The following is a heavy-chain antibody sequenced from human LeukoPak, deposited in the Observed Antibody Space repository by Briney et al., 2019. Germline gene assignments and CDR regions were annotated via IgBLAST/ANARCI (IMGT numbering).Heavy chain of an antibody. Sequence: GGSLRLSCVASGFTFDICAMSWVRQAPGKGLEWVSSIGTPTETYYADSVKGRFTVSRDNSQSTLYLQMNRLRAEDTAVYYCAKDATPRNSIWDYFGKWGQGAQVTVST. J-gene: IGHJ4*02. D-gene: IGHD4-23*01. V-gene: IGHV3-23*01. CDR2: IGTPTET. CDR3: AKDATPRNSIWDYFGK. CDR1: GFTFDICA.